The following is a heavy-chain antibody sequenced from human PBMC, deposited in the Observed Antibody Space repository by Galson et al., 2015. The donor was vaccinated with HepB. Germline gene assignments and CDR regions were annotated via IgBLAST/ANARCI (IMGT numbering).Heavy chain of an antibody. CDR2: ISSSGSTI. CDR3: ARARGSYAFDI. Sequence: SLRLSCAASGFIFSDYHMSWIRQAPGKGLEWVSYISSSGSTIYYADSVKGRFTISRDNAKNSLYLQMNSLRAEDTAVYYCARARGSYAFDIWGQGTMVTVSS. V-gene: IGHV3-11*01. CDR1: GFIFSDYH. J-gene: IGHJ3*02. D-gene: IGHD3-10*01.